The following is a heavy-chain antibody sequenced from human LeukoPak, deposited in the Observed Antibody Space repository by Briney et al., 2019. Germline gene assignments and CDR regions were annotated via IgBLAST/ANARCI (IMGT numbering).Heavy chain of an antibody. V-gene: IGHV3-23*01. CDR1: GFTFSSYA. CDR3: AKPNIVVVVASFDY. J-gene: IGHJ4*02. Sequence: PGGSLRLSCAASGFTFSSYAMSWVRQAPGKGLVWVSAISGSGGSTYYADSVKGRFTISRDNSKNTLYLQMNSLRAEDTAVYYCAKPNIVVVVASFDYWGQGTLVTVSS. D-gene: IGHD2-15*01. CDR2: ISGSGGST.